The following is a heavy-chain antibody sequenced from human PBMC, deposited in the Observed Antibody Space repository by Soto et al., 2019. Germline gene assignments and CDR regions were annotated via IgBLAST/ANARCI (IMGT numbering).Heavy chain of an antibody. CDR2: ISSSSSTI. CDR3: ARGRGYSYGSFDY. J-gene: IGHJ4*02. Sequence: EVQVVESGGGLVQPGGSLRLSCAASGFTFSSYSMNWVRQAPGKGLEWVSYISSSSSTIYYADSVKGRFTISRDNAQNSLYLQMHSLRDEDTAVYYCARGRGYSYGSFDYWGQGTLATVSS. CDR1: GFTFSSYS. V-gene: IGHV3-48*02. D-gene: IGHD5-18*01.